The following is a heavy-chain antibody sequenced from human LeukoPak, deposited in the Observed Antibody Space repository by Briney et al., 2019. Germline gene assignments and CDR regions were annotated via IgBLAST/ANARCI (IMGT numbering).Heavy chain of an antibody. D-gene: IGHD1-26*01. CDR1: GGSISSYY. CDR2: IHYTGST. CDR3: ARENRIVGAGFDY. Sequence: SETLSLSCTVSGGSISSYYWSWIRQSPGKGLECIGYIHYTGSTNYNPSLKSRVTISVETSKNQFSLKLSSVTAADTAVYYCARENRIVGAGFDYWGQGTLVTVSS. J-gene: IGHJ4*02. V-gene: IGHV4-59*12.